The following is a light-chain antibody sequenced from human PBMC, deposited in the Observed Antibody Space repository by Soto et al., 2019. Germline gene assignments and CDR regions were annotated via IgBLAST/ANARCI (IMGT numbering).Light chain of an antibody. CDR1: QSVSTY. J-gene: IGKJ2*01. V-gene: IGKV3-11*01. CDR2: DSS. Sequence: EIVLTQSPATLSLSPGERATLSCRASQSVSTYLAWYHQKPGQPPRHLIFDSSKRATGIPARFSGSGSGTDFTLSISSLAPEDFAVYYCQQRSSWPLTFGQGTKLEIK. CDR3: QQRSSWPLT.